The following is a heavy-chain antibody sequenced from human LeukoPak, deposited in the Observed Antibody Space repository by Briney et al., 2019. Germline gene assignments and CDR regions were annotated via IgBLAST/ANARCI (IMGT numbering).Heavy chain of an antibody. CDR3: ARAEYSSGWYTDY. V-gene: IGHV1-2*06. CDR1: GYTFSAYY. D-gene: IGHD6-19*01. J-gene: IGHJ4*02. Sequence: GASVKLSCKASGYTFSAYYMHWVRQAPGQGLEWMGRINPNSGGTNYAQNFQGRVTMTRDTSISTAYMELSRLRTDDTAVYYCARAEYSSGWYTDYWGQGTLVTVSP. CDR2: INPNSGGT.